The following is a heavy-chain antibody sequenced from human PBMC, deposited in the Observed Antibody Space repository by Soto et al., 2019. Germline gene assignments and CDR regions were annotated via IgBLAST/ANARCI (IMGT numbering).Heavy chain of an antibody. CDR1: GGSISTSSYY. J-gene: IGHJ4*02. V-gene: IGHV4-39*01. CDR3: GRHAFLCAPAASGPH. Sequence: SETLSLTCTVSGGSISTSSYYWGWFRQPPGKGLEWIGSIFYSGTTYYNPSLKSRVTISVDTSKNQFSLKLGSVTVADTAVYYCGRHAFLCAPAASGPHWGPGALVTVSS. D-gene: IGHD2-2*01. CDR2: IFYSGTT.